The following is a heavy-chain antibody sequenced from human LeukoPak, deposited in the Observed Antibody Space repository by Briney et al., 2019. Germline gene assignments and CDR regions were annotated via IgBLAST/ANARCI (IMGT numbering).Heavy chain of an antibody. CDR1: GGSISSSSYY. Sequence: PSGTLSLTCTVSGGSISSSSYYWGWIRQPPGKGLEWIGSIYYSGSTYYNPSLKSRVTISVDTSKNQFSLKLSSVTAADTAVYYCASYIMNAFDIWGQGTMVTVSS. J-gene: IGHJ3*02. CDR2: IYYSGST. D-gene: IGHD3-16*01. V-gene: IGHV4-39*01. CDR3: ASYIMNAFDI.